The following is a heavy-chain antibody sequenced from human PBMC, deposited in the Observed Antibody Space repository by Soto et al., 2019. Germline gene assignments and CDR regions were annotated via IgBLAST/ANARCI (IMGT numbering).Heavy chain of an antibody. CDR2: MNEDGGTT. D-gene: IGHD3-10*01. CDR3: ASDLSGRADV. V-gene: IGHV3-74*01. Sequence: PGGSLRLSCAASGFTFSSYWMHWVRQAPGKGLVWVSRMNEDGGTTDYADFVKGRFTISRDNAKNTLYLQMNSLRVGDTAVYYCASDLSGRADVWGQGTTVTVSS. CDR1: GFTFSSYW. J-gene: IGHJ6*02.